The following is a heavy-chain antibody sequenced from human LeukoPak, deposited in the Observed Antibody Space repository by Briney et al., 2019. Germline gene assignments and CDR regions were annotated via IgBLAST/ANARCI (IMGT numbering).Heavy chain of an antibody. CDR1: GGSISTYY. J-gene: IGHJ3*02. CDR2: IYDGGST. CDR3: ARDRGVRVFDI. V-gene: IGHV4-59*01. D-gene: IGHD3-10*01. Sequence: PSETLSLTCTVSGGSISTYYWSWIRQPPGKGLEWIGYIYDGGSTNYNPSLESRVTISVDTSKNQFSLKLSSVTAADTAVYYCARDRGVRVFDIWGQGTMVIVSS.